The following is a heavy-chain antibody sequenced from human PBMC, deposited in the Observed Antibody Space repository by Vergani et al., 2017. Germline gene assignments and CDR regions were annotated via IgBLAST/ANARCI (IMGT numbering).Heavy chain of an antibody. CDR2: IYYSGST. D-gene: IGHD6-19*01. V-gene: IGHV4-39*01. Sequence: QLQLQESGPGLVKPSATLSLTCSVSGASIRSSNYYWGWIRQPPGKGLEWIASIYYSGSTYYNPSLKSRVTISVDTSENQFSLKLSSVTAADTAVYFCARRSTVEWLVKLGWIDPWGQGILVTVSS. CDR1: GASIRSSNYY. J-gene: IGHJ5*02. CDR3: ARRSTVEWLVKLGWIDP.